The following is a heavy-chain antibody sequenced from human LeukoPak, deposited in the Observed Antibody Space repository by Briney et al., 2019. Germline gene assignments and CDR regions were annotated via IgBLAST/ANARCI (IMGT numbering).Heavy chain of an antibody. Sequence: PGGSLRLSCAASGFTFSSYSMNWVRQAPGKGLEWVSSISSGSGYIYYADSVKGRFTISRDNAKNSLYLQMNSLRAEDTAVHYCARDIAGISDSWGQGTLVTVSS. J-gene: IGHJ4*02. V-gene: IGHV3-21*01. CDR3: ARDIAGISDS. D-gene: IGHD6-13*01. CDR2: ISSGSGYI. CDR1: GFTFSSYS.